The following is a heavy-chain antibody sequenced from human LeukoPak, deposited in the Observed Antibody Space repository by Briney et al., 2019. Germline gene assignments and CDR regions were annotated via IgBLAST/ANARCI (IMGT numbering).Heavy chain of an antibody. CDR3: ARDSELEQLGDAFDI. V-gene: IGHV3-7*01. CDR1: GFTFSSYA. D-gene: IGHD6-6*01. Sequence: GGSLRLSCAASGFTFSSYAMSWVRQAPGKGLEWVANIKQDGSEKYYVDSVKGRFTISRDNAKNSLYLQMNSLRAEDTAVYYCARDSELEQLGDAFDIWGQGTMVTVSS. J-gene: IGHJ3*02. CDR2: IKQDGSEK.